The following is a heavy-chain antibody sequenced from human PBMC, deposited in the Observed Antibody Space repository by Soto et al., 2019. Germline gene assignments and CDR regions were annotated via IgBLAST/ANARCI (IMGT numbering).Heavy chain of an antibody. CDR1: GYTFTSYG. D-gene: IGHD3-10*01. J-gene: IGHJ3*02. V-gene: IGHV1-18*01. Sequence: QVPLVQSGAEVKKPGASVKVSCKASGYTFTSYGISWVRQAPGQGLEWMGWISVYNGKTNYAQKLQGRVTMTTDTSTSTADMELRSLRSDDTAVYYCARASRPFGLWAAFDIWGQGTMVTVSS. CDR2: ISVYNGKT. CDR3: ARASRPFGLWAAFDI.